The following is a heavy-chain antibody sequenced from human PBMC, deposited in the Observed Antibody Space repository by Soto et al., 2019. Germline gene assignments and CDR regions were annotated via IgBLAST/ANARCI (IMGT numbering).Heavy chain of an antibody. CDR2: IYYSGST. Sequence: SETLSLTCTVSGGSISNSSYYWGWIRQPPGKGLEWIGSIYYSGSTYYNPSLKSRVTISVDTSKNQFSLKLSSVTAADTAVYYCARLGSWRTYYFDYWGQGTLVTVSS. CDR1: GGSISNSSYY. V-gene: IGHV4-39*01. CDR3: ARLGSWRTYYFDY. J-gene: IGHJ4*02. D-gene: IGHD3-3*01.